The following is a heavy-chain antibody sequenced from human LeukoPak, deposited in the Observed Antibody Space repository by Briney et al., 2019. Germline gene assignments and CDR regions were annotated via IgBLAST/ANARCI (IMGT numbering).Heavy chain of an antibody. CDR2: IYTSGST. CDR3: ARESWPTRYSSGWLFDY. D-gene: IGHD6-19*01. CDR1: GGSISSYY. Sequence: SETLSLTCTVSGGSISSYYWSWIRQPAGKGLEWIGRIYTSGSTNYNPSLKSRVTMSVDTSKNQFSLKLSSVTAADTAVYYCARESWPTRYSSGWLFDYWGQGTLVTVSS. V-gene: IGHV4-4*07. J-gene: IGHJ4*02.